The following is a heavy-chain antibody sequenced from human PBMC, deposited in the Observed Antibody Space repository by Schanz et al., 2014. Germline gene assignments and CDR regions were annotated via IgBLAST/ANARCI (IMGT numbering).Heavy chain of an antibody. J-gene: IGHJ4*02. CDR3: AKQIHYDILTVTRN. D-gene: IGHD3-9*01. CDR1: GFTLSDYY. V-gene: IGHV3-11*05. CDR2: ISGTTTYT. Sequence: QVQLVESGGGVVQPGRSLRLSCAASGFTLSDYYMSWIRQAPGKGLEWVSYISGTTTYTNYADSVKGRFTISRDNAKNSLYLQMNSLRAEDTAVYYCAKQIHYDILTVTRNWGQGTLVTVSS.